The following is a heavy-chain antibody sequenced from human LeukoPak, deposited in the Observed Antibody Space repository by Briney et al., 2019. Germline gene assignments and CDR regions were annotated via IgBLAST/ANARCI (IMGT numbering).Heavy chain of an antibody. V-gene: IGHV1-2*02. Sequence: ASVKVSCKASGYTFTIYYMHWVRQAPGQGLEWMGWINPNSGGTNYAQKFQGRVTMTRDTSISTAYMELSRLRSDDTAVYYCGVTTVTAFGAFDIWGQGTMVTVSS. J-gene: IGHJ3*02. CDR3: GVTTVTAFGAFDI. CDR1: GYTFTIYY. D-gene: IGHD4-17*01. CDR2: INPNSGGT.